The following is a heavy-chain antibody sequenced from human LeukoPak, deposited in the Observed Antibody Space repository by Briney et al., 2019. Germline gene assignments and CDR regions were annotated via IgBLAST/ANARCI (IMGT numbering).Heavy chain of an antibody. CDR3: ARETAFDY. CDR2: ISADGGTT. J-gene: IGHJ4*02. Sequence: GGSLRLSCAASGFTFEDFSMHWVRQTPGKGLEWVSGISADGGTTAYAVSVEGRFTISRDNAKNSLYLQMNSLRAEDTAVYYCARETAFDYWGQGTLVTVSS. V-gene: IGHV3-9*01. CDR1: GFTFEDFS.